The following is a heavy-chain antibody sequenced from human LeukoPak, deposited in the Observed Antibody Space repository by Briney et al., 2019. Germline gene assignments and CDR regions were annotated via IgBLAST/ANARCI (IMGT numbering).Heavy chain of an antibody. J-gene: IGHJ5*02. CDR1: GYIFTIYF. Sequence: ASVTVSCKASGYIFTIYFMHWVRQAPGQGLEWMGLINPSGGSTRYAQKFQGRVTITRDMSTSTVYMELSSLRSEDTAVYYCARALPHRRLMDTTMEQHWFDPWGQGTLVTVSS. D-gene: IGHD5-18*01. CDR2: INPSGGST. CDR3: ARALPHRRLMDTTMEQHWFDP. V-gene: IGHV1-46*01.